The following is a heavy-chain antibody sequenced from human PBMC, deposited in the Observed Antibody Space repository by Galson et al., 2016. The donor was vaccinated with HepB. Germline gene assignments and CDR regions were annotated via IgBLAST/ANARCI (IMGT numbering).Heavy chain of an antibody. D-gene: IGHD2/OR15-2a*01. V-gene: IGHV3-48*01. CDR2: IRRSSSVI. Sequence: SLRLSCAASGFTFSSHSMNWVRQAPGKGLAWVSYIRRSSSVIYYAEPVKGRFTISRDNAKNSLYLQMSSLRADDTAVYYCSRRHEYCPPVGCSVDYWGQGTLVSVSS. CDR1: GFTFSSHS. J-gene: IGHJ4*02. CDR3: SRRHEYCPPVGCSVDY.